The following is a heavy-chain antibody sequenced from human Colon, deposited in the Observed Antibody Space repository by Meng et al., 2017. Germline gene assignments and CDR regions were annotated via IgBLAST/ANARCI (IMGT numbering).Heavy chain of an antibody. Sequence: VQLQEVGPGLVNASETLPLTCAVAGYSSTSNKWWNWGRQPPGKRLGWIGEIHHSETTNYNPSLESRVTISIDNSKNQFSLKLDSVTAADTAVYYCARVTYDDSRGYYGTDYWGQGTLVTVSS. CDR1: GYSSTSNKW. J-gene: IGHJ4*02. CDR2: IHHSETT. CDR3: ARVTYDDSRGYYGTDY. D-gene: IGHD3-22*01. V-gene: IGHV4-4*02.